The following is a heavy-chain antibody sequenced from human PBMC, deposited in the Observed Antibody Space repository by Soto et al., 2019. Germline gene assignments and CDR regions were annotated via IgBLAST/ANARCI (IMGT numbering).Heavy chain of an antibody. Sequence: ASVKVSCKASGYTFTSYDINWVRQATGQGLEWMGWMNPNSGNTGYAQKFQGRVTMTRNTSISTAYMELSSLRSEDTAVYYCASLRVAAAAGINWFDPWGQGTLVTVSS. V-gene: IGHV1-8*01. D-gene: IGHD6-13*01. J-gene: IGHJ5*02. CDR3: ASLRVAAAAGINWFDP. CDR2: MNPNSGNT. CDR1: GYTFTSYD.